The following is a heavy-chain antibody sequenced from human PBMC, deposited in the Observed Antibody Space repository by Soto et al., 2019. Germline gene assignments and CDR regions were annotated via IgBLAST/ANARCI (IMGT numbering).Heavy chain of an antibody. CDR3: AKSPNFYCSSPYCYKSYFDF. D-gene: IGHD2-21*01. CDR1: GFTFNTYG. J-gene: IGHJ4*02. Sequence: PGGSLRLSCAASGFTFNTYGMHWLRQAPGKGLEWVAVISYDGSDKYYADSVKGRFIISRDNSKNTLYLQMNSLRAGDTAIYYCAKSPNFYCSSPYCYKSYFDFWGQGALVTVSS. CDR2: ISYDGSDK. V-gene: IGHV3-30*18.